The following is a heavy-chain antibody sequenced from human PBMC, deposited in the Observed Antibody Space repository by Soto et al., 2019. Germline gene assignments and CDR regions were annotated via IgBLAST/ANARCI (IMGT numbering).Heavy chain of an antibody. CDR1: GVSVTSHY. V-gene: IGHV4-59*02. Sequence: SLTCGVSGVSVTSHYWSWIRQSPGKGLEWIGSIYFRGSANYNPSLNSRATILLDTSKDQLSLRLTSVTAADTAVYYCARDGGQGRGVIGHYWGRGILVTVSS. J-gene: IGHJ4*02. D-gene: IGHD3-16*02. CDR3: ARDGGQGRGVIGHY. CDR2: IYFRGSA.